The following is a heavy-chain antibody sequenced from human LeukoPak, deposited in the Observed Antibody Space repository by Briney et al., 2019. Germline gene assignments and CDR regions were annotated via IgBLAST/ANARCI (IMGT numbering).Heavy chain of an antibody. D-gene: IGHD1-26*01. Sequence: GGTLRLSCAASGFTFSSYGMSWVRQAPGKGLEWVSAISGSGGSTYYADSVKGRFTISRDNSKNTVYLQMNSLRAEDTAVYYCAKEGVQAPTDWYFGLWGRGTLVTVSS. CDR2: ISGSGGST. V-gene: IGHV3-23*01. CDR1: GFTFSSYG. J-gene: IGHJ2*01. CDR3: AKEGVQAPTDWYFGL.